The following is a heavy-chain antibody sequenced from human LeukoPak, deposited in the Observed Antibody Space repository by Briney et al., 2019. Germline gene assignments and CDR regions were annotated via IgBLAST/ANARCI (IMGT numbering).Heavy chain of an antibody. D-gene: IGHD1-26*01. CDR1: GASVSGSPYY. CDR2: IYSSGST. V-gene: IGHV4-39*01. CDR3: AKSGGYGLIGY. Sequence: SSETLSLTCTVSGASVSGSPYYWGWIRQPPGKGLEWIGSIYSSGSTYYNASLQSRVTISIETSKNQISLRLNSVTAADTAIYYCAKSGGYGLIGYWGQGTLVTVSS. J-gene: IGHJ4*02.